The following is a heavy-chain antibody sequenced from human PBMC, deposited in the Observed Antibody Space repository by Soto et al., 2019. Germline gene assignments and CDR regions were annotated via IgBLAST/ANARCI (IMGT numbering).Heavy chain of an antibody. CDR1: GDSMTSGDYS. J-gene: IGHJ4*02. CDR3: ASSTDRRDGYNYANDY. Sequence: SETLSLTCTVSGDSMTSGDYSWSWIRQPPGKGLEWLGCIYRTGSTHYSPSLKSRVSISQDTSKNQFSLELSSVTAADTAVYYCASSTDRRDGYNYANDYWGQGTLVTVSS. V-gene: IGHV4-30-2*01. D-gene: IGHD5-12*01. CDR2: IYRTGST.